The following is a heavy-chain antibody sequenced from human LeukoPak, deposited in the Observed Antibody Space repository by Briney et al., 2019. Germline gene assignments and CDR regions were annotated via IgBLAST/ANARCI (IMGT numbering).Heavy chain of an antibody. CDR3: ARHSSSDSLDY. V-gene: IGHV4-59*01. Sequence: PSETLSLTCTVSGGSISSYYWSWIRQPPGKGLEWIGYIYYSGGTNYNPSLKSRVTISVDTSKNQFSLKLSSVTAADTAVYYCARHSSSDSLDYWGQGTLVTVSS. J-gene: IGHJ4*02. CDR2: IYYSGGT. CDR1: GGSISSYY. D-gene: IGHD6-6*01.